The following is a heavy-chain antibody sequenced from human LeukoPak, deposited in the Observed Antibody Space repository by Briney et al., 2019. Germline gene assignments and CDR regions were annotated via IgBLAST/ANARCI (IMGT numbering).Heavy chain of an antibody. V-gene: IGHV3-23*01. CDR2: ISGSGGST. Sequence: PGGSLRLSCAASGFTFSSYAMSWVRQAPGKGLEWVSAISGSGGSTYYADSVKGRFTISRDNSKNTLYLQMNRLRAEDTAVYYCAKLHYYDSSGYPYDAFDIWGQGTMVTVSS. J-gene: IGHJ3*02. D-gene: IGHD3-22*01. CDR3: AKLHYYDSSGYPYDAFDI. CDR1: GFTFSSYA.